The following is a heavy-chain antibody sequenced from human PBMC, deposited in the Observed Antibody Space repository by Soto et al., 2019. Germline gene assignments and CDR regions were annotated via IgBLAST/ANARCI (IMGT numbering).Heavy chain of an antibody. CDR2: IYPGDSDT. D-gene: IGHD2-15*01. Sequence: EVQLVQSGAEVQKPGESLKISCKGSGYSFTSYWIAWVRQMPGKGLEWMGIIYPGDSDTRYSPSFQGQVTISADKSISPAYLEWSSLKASDTAMYYCARRGLCCGGICYPFDFWGQGTLVNGSS. CDR1: GYSFTSYW. J-gene: IGHJ4*02. CDR3: ARRGLCCGGICYPFDF. V-gene: IGHV5-51*03.